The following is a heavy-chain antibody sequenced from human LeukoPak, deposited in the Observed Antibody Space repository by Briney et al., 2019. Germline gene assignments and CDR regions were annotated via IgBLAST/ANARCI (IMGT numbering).Heavy chain of an antibody. CDR3: ARDPKFYSSSWYEDY. CDR1: GYTFTGYY. CDR2: INPNSGGT. Sequence: GASVKVSCKASGYTFTGYYMHWVRQAPGQGLEWMGWINPNSGGTNYAQKFQGRVTMTRDTSISTAYMELSRLRSDDTAVYYCARDPKFYSSSWYEDYWGQGTLVTVSS. D-gene: IGHD6-13*01. J-gene: IGHJ4*02. V-gene: IGHV1-2*02.